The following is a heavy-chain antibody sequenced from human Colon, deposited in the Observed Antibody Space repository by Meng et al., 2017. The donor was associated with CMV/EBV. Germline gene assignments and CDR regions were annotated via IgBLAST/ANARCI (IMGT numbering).Heavy chain of an antibody. D-gene: IGHD7-27*01. V-gene: IGHV3-11*04. CDR3: ARDIGWGHSDY. J-gene: IGHJ4*02. CDR1: GFTFSDYY. Sequence: SLKISCATSGFTFSDYYMSWIRQAPGKGLEWVAYINSGGGTIYAESVKGRFTISRDNAKTSLYLQLDSLRPEDTAVYFCARDIGWGHSDYWGQGTLVTVSS. CDR2: INSGGGTI.